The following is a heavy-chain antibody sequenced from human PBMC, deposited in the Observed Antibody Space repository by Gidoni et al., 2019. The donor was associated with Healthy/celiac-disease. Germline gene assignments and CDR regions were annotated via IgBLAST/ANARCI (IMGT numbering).Heavy chain of an antibody. D-gene: IGHD3-22*01. CDR1: GGSISSSSYY. V-gene: IGHV4-39*01. Sequence: QLQLPESGPGLVKPSETLSLTCTVSGGSISSSSYYWGWIRQPPGKGLAWIGSIYYSGRTYYNPSLKSRVTISVDTSKNQFSLKLSSVTAADTAVYYCAFNYYDSSGYSFDAFDIWGQGTMVTVSS. CDR2: IYYSGRT. CDR3: AFNYYDSSGYSFDAFDI. J-gene: IGHJ3*02.